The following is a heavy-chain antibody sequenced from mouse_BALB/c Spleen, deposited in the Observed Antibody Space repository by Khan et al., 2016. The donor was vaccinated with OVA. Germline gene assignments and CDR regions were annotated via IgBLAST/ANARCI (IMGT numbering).Heavy chain of an antibody. CDR2: VSTGGHYT. CDR3: ARLAYYYDSEGFAY. D-gene: IGHD1-1*01. CDR1: GFTFSTYG. Sequence: EVELVESGGDVVKPGGSLKLSCAASGFTFSTYGMSWVRRTPDKRLEWVATVSTGGHYTYSPDTVKGRFTISRDNAKNTLYLQMSSLKSEDTAMFYCARLAYYYDSEGFAYWGQGTLVTVSA. V-gene: IGHV5-6*01. J-gene: IGHJ3*01.